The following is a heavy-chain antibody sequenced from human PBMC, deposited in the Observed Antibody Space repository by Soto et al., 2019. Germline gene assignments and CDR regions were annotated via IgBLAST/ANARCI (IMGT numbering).Heavy chain of an antibody. CDR2: ISAYNGNT. J-gene: IGHJ4*02. V-gene: IGHV1-18*01. CDR1: GYTFTSYG. D-gene: IGHD6-19*01. CDR3: ARVARLAVAGLEFDY. Sequence: ASVKVSCKASGYTFTSYGISWVRQAPGQGLEWMGWISAYNGNTNYAQKLQGRVTMTTDTSTSTAYMELRSLRSDDTAVYYCARVARLAVAGLEFDYWGQGTLATVSS.